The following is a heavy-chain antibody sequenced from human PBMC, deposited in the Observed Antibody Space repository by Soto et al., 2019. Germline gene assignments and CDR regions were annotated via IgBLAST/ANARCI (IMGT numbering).Heavy chain of an antibody. CDR3: ALGRGIQLWLIDY. J-gene: IGHJ4*02. Sequence: QVQLVQSGAEVKKPGSSVKVSCKASGGTFSSYAISWVRQAPGQGLEWMGGIIPIFGTANYAQKFPGRVTITADKATSTAYVELSSLRSEDTDVYYGALGRGIQLWLIDYWGQGTLVTVCS. CDR2: IIPIFGTA. V-gene: IGHV1-69*06. CDR1: GGTFSSYA. D-gene: IGHD5-18*01.